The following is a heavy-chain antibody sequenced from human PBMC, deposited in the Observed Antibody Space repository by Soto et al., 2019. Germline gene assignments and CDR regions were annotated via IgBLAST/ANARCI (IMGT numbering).Heavy chain of an antibody. V-gene: IGHV1-24*01. CDR3: ATPPPYCTNGVCYTLNAFDI. CDR1: GHTLTELS. Sequence: ASVKVSCKVSGHTLTELSMHWVRQAPGKGLEWMGGFDPEDGETIYAQKFQGRVTMTEDTSTDTAYMELSSLRSEDTAVYYCATPPPYCTNGVCYTLNAFDIWGQGTMVTVSS. J-gene: IGHJ3*02. D-gene: IGHD2-8*01. CDR2: FDPEDGET.